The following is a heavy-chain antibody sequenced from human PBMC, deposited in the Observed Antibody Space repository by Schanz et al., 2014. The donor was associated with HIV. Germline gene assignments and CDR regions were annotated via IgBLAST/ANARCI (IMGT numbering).Heavy chain of an antibody. J-gene: IGHJ6*02. CDR2: IKQDESEK. D-gene: IGHD3-9*01. V-gene: IGHV3-7*01. CDR1: GLPFSTSA. Sequence: DVQILESGGGLVQPGGSRRLSCAVSGLPFSTSAMSWVRQAPGKGLEWVANIKQDESEKYYVDSVKGRFTISRDNAKKSLYLRMNSLRAEDTAVYYCARDNEERDIWTGNYYYYGMDVWGQGTTVTVAS. CDR3: ARDNEERDIWTGNYYYYGMDV.